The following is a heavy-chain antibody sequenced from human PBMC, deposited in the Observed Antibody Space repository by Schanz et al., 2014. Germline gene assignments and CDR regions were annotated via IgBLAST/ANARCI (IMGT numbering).Heavy chain of an antibody. J-gene: IGHJ6*01. CDR1: GYTFTSYS. CDR2: INVGNGNM. D-gene: IGHD5-12*01. Sequence: QVQLVQSGAEVKKPGASVKVSCKASGYTFTSYSIHWVRQAPGQGLEWMGWINVGNGNMKYSQKFQGRVTITRDTSSRTAQMELVSLRAEDTPVHIRSRDLMGHTAYVLLYYYYCRHVGGRLTT. V-gene: IGHV1-3*01. CDR3: SRDLMGHTAYVLLYYYYCRHV.